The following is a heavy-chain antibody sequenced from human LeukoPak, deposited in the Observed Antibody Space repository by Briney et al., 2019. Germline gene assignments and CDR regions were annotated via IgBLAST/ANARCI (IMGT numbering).Heavy chain of an antibody. Sequence: QAGGSLRLSCAASGFTVSSNYMTWVRQAPGKGLEWGSVIYNTGSTYYAESVKGRFTISRDNSKNTLYLQMNSLRAEDTAVYYCARDGDSRVGGPTDYWGQGTLVTVSS. J-gene: IGHJ4*02. CDR1: GFTVSSNY. CDR2: IYNTGST. CDR3: ARDGDSRVGGPTDY. V-gene: IGHV3-66*01. D-gene: IGHD2-21*02.